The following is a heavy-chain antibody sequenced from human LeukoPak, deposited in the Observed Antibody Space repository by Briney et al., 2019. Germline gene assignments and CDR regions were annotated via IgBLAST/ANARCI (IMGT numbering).Heavy chain of an antibody. CDR2: IYYSGST. CDR3: ARRIAGSGYYFY. V-gene: IGHV4-39*01. Sequence: SETLSLTCTVSGGSISSSSYYWGWIRQPPGKGLEWIGSIYYSGSTYYNPSLKSRVTISVDTSKNQFSLKLSSVTAADTAVYYCARRIAGSGYYFYWSQGTLVTVSS. D-gene: IGHD3-22*01. J-gene: IGHJ1*01. CDR1: GGSISSSSYY.